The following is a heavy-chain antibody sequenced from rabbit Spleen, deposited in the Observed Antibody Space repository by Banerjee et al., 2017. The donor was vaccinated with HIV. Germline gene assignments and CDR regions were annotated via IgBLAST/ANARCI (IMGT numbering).Heavy chain of an antibody. CDR3: ARDTGSSFSSYGMDL. V-gene: IGHV1S39*01. D-gene: IGHD8-1*01. CDR1: GFDFSSYG. CDR2: IDPVFGST. Sequence: QEQLVESGGGLVQPGGSLKLSCKASGFDFSSYGVSWVRQAPGKGLEWIGYIDPVFGSTDYATWAKGRFTCSKTSSTTVTLQMTSLTVADTATYFCARDTGSSFSSYGMDLWGPGTLVTVS. J-gene: IGHJ6*01.